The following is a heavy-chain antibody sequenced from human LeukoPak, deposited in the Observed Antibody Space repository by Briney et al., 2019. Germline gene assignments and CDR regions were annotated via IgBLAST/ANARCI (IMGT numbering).Heavy chain of an antibody. CDR3: AADYYDSSGYYYDGVY. D-gene: IGHD3-22*01. CDR1: GFTFTSSA. V-gene: IGHV1-58*02. CDR2: IVVGSGNT. Sequence: SVKVSCKASGFTFTSSAMQWVRQARGQRLEWIGWIVVGSGNTNYAQKFQERVTITRDMSTSTAYMELSSLRSEDTAVYYCAADYYDSSGYYYDGVYWGQGTLVTVSS. J-gene: IGHJ4*02.